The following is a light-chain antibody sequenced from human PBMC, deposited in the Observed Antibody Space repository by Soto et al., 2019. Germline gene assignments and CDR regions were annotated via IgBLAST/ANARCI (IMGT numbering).Light chain of an antibody. CDR2: EVS. CDR1: SSDVGGYNY. J-gene: IGLJ1*01. CDR3: RSYTSISTFV. Sequence: QSVLTQPASVSGSPGQSITISCTGTSSDVGGYNYVSWYQQDPGTAPKLLIYEVSNRPSGVSSRFSGSKSGNTASLTISGLQAEDEADYYCRSYTSISTFVFGTGTKVTV. V-gene: IGLV2-14*01.